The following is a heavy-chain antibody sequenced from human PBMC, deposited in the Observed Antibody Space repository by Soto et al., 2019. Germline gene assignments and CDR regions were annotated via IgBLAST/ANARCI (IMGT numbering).Heavy chain of an antibody. J-gene: IGHJ5*02. CDR3: ARDRGSLIPMVREPRICFDP. CDR2: IGCGGENL. V-gene: IGHV3-23*01. D-gene: IGHD3-10*01. CDR1: GFTCVNSA. Sequence: GGSLRLSCAASGFTCVNSAIHWVRQAPGKGLEWVSSIGCGGENLDYADSVRGRFTISRDSSKNTLYLQMNSLRAEDTAVYYCARDRGSLIPMVREPRICFDPGGKGPLVTVSS.